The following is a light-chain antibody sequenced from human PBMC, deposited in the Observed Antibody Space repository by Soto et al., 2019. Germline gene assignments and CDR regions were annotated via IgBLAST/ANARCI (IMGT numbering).Light chain of an antibody. Sequence: AIHMTQSPSSLSASLGDRVTITLRTSQDIRNDLGWFQQKPGKAPKLLINTASTLQSGVPSRFSGSGSGTDFTLTISSLQPEDFATYYCLQDYSYPWTFGQGTKWIS. J-gene: IGKJ1*01. CDR2: TAS. V-gene: IGKV1-6*01. CDR1: QDIRND. CDR3: LQDYSYPWT.